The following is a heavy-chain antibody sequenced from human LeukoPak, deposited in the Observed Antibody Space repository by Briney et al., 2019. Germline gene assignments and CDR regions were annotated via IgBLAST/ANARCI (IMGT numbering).Heavy chain of an antibody. J-gene: IGHJ1*01. CDR3: ARGPYGDGYNTDAQYFQH. V-gene: IGHV4-61*02. D-gene: IGHD5-24*01. CDR2: IYTSGST. CDR1: GGSLSSGSYY. Sequence: SQTLSLTCTVSGGSLSSGSYYWSWIRQPAGTGLEWIGRIYTSGSTNYNPSLTSRVTISVDTSKIQFSLKLSSVTAADTAVYYCARGPYGDGYNTDAQYFQHWGQGTLVTVSS.